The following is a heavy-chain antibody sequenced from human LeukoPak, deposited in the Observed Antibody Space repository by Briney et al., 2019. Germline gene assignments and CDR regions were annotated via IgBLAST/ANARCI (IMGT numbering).Heavy chain of an antibody. J-gene: IGHJ3*02. D-gene: IGHD3-22*01. Sequence: PGGSLRLSCAASGFTFSSYSMNWVRQAPGKGLEWVSYISSSSSTIYYADSVKGRFTISRDNAKNSLYLQMNSLRAEDTAVYYCARDTMIVVNDAFDIWGQGTMVTVSS. CDR2: ISSSSSTI. V-gene: IGHV3-48*01. CDR3: ARDTMIVVNDAFDI. CDR1: GFTFSSYS.